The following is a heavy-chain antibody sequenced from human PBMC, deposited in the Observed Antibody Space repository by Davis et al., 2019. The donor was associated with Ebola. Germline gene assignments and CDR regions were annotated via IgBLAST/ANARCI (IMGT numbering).Heavy chain of an antibody. Sequence: PGGSLRLSCAASGFTFSSYAMSWVRQAPGKRPEWVSGISGGDSSTYYADSVKGRFTISRDNSKDTVYLQMNSLRADDTAVYYCAKEIGVLGKPFFDHWGQGTLVTVSS. J-gene: IGHJ4*02. CDR3: AKEIGVLGKPFFDH. V-gene: IGHV3-23*01. CDR2: ISGGDSST. CDR1: GFTFSSYA. D-gene: IGHD1-14*01.